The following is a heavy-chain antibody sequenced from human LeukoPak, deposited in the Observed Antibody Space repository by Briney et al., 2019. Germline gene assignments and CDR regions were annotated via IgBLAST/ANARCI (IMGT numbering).Heavy chain of an antibody. CDR2: IYYSGST. D-gene: IGHD3-10*01. Sequence: SETLSLTCTVSGYSISSGYYYSWIRHHPGQGLEWIGYIYYSGSTYYNPSLKSRVTISVDTSKNQFYLQLSSVTAADTAVYYCARGLWFGELLSFSYFDYWGQGTLVTVSS. CDR1: GYSISSGYY. J-gene: IGHJ4*02. CDR3: ARGLWFGELLSFSYFDY. V-gene: IGHV4-31*03.